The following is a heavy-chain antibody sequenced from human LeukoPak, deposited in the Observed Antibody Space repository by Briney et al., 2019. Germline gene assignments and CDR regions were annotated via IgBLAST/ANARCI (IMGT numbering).Heavy chain of an antibody. J-gene: IGHJ4*02. V-gene: IGHV3-30*14. D-gene: IGHD6-19*01. CDR2: ISYDGSNK. CDR1: GFTFSSYA. Sequence: GGSLRLSCAASGFTFSSYAMHWVRQAPGKGLEWVAVISYDGSNKYYADSVKGRFTISRDNAKNSLYLQVNSLRDEDTAMYFCARAAYSSGPDYWGQGTLVTVSS. CDR3: ARAAYSSGPDY.